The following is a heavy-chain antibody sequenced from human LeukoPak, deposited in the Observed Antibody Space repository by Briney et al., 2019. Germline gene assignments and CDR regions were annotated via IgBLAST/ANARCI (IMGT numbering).Heavy chain of an antibody. CDR3: ARDSGYYDYVWGSYRFPATDAFDI. D-gene: IGHD3-16*02. V-gene: IGHV3-48*01. Sequence: GGSLRLSCAASGFTFSSYSMNWVRQAPGKGLEWVSYISSSSSTIYYADSVKGRFTISRDNAKNSLYLQMNSLRAEDTAVYYCARDSGYYDYVWGSYRFPATDAFDIWGQGTMVTVSS. CDR2: ISSSSSTI. CDR1: GFTFSSYS. J-gene: IGHJ3*02.